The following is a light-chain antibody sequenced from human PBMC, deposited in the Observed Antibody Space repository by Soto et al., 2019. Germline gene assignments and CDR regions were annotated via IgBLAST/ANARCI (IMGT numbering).Light chain of an antibody. J-gene: IGKJ1*01. Sequence: EIVLTQSPTTLSLSPGESATLSCRASQSVDKYLAWYQQKPGQAPRLLIYDASSRATGIPARFSGSGSGKDLTLTISSLAPEDSALYYCLHYNSYSEAFGQGTKVDIK. CDR2: DAS. CDR3: LHYNSYSEA. CDR1: QSVDKY. V-gene: IGKV3-11*01.